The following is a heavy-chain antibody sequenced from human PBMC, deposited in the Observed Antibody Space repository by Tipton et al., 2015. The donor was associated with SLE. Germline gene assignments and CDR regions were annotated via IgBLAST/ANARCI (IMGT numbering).Heavy chain of an antibody. CDR3: ARGPTPPFGSGWYSFDY. V-gene: IGHV4-31*03. D-gene: IGHD6-19*01. J-gene: IGHJ4*02. CDR2: INHIGST. CDR1: GGSISSGGYY. Sequence: GLVKPSETLSLTCTVSGGSISSGGYYWSWIRQHPGKGLEWIGEINHIGSTNYNPSLKSRVTVSVDTSKNQVSLNLTSVTAADTAVYYCARGPTPPFGSGWYSFDYWGQGTLVTVSS.